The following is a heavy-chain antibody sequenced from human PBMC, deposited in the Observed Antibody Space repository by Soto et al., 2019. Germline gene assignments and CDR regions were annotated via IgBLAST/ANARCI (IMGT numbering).Heavy chain of an antibody. CDR1: GYTFTSYG. Sequence: QVPLVQSGAEVKKPGASVKVSCKASGYTFTSYGISWVRQAPGQGLEWMGWISAYNGNTNYAQKLQGRVTMTTDTSTSTAYMELRSLRSDDTAVYYCASLQDIVVVPAAMTSYYYYGMDVWGQGTTVTVSS. CDR3: ASLQDIVVVPAAMTSYYYYGMDV. D-gene: IGHD2-2*01. V-gene: IGHV1-18*01. J-gene: IGHJ6*02. CDR2: ISAYNGNT.